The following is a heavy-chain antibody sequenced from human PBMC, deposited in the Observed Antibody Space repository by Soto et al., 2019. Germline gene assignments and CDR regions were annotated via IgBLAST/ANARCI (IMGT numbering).Heavy chain of an antibody. CDR2: ISWDGGST. V-gene: IGHV3-43*01. CDR3: AKQTGSGRHYYYGMDV. D-gene: IGHD2-15*01. CDR1: GFTFDDYT. J-gene: IGHJ6*02. Sequence: EGSVRLSCAASGFTFDDYTMHWVRQAPGKGLEWVSLISWDGGSTYYADSVKGRFTISRDNSKNSLYLQMNSLRTEDTALYYCAKQTGSGRHYYYGMDVWGQGTTVTVSS.